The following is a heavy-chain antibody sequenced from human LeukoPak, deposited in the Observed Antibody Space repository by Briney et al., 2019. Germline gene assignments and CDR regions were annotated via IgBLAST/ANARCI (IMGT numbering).Heavy chain of an antibody. CDR1: GFXFSDYY. CDR2: ISSSSSYT. D-gene: IGHD3-22*01. V-gene: IGHV3-11*03. CDR3: ANLLGSSGYGAFDI. J-gene: IGHJ3*02. Sequence: GGSLRLSCAASGFXFSDYYINWIRQAPGKGLEWVSYISSSSSYTNYADSVKGRFTISRDNAKKSLYLQMNSLRAEDTAVYYCANLLGSSGYGAFDIWGQGTMVTVSS.